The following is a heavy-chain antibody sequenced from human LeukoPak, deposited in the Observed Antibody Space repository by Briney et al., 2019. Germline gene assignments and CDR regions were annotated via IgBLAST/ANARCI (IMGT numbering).Heavy chain of an antibody. J-gene: IGHJ6*02. D-gene: IGHD4-4*01. V-gene: IGHV4-59*12. CDR3: AGLMTTVTRRYYYGMDV. CDR1: GGSINNYC. Sequence: SETLSLTCTVSGGSINNYCWSWIRQPPGKGLEWIGFFDNSGSTNYNPSLKSRVTISVDTSKNQFSLKLSSVTAADTAVYYCAGLMTTVTRRYYYGMDVWGQGTTVTVSS. CDR2: FDNSGST.